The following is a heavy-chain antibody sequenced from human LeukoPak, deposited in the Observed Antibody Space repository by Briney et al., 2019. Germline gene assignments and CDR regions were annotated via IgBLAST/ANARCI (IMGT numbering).Heavy chain of an antibody. CDR3: AVLVGATVSY. D-gene: IGHD1-26*01. CDR1: GGSISSYY. V-gene: IGHV4-59*01. CDR2: IYYSGST. J-gene: IGHJ4*02. Sequence: PSETLSLTCTVSGGSISSYYWSWIRQPPGKGLEWIGYIYYSGSTNYNPSLKSRVTISVDTSKNQFSLKLSSVTAADTAVYYCAVLVGATVSYWGQGTLVTVSS.